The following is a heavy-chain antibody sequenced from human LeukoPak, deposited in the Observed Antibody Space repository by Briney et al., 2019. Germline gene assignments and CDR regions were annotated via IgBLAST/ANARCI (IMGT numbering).Heavy chain of an antibody. CDR1: GGTFSSYA. Sequence: SVKVSCKASGGTFSSYAISWVRQAPGQGLEWMGGIIPIFGTANYAQKFQGRVTITADESTSTAYMELSSLRSEDTAVYYCATERIAARQYFDYWGQGTLVTVSS. CDR3: ATERIAARQYFDY. V-gene: IGHV1-69*13. J-gene: IGHJ4*02. CDR2: IIPIFGTA. D-gene: IGHD6-6*01.